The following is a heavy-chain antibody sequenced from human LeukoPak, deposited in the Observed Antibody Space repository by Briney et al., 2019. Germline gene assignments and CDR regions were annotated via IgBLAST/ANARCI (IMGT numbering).Heavy chain of an antibody. D-gene: IGHD3-3*01. CDR2: INHSGSA. CDR3: ARHGITIFGVVADLYGMDV. CDR1: GGPFSGYY. J-gene: IGHJ6*02. V-gene: IGHV4-34*01. Sequence: SETLSLTCAVYGGPFSGYYWSWIRQPPGKGLEWIGEINHSGSANYNPSLKSRVTISVDMSKNQFSLKLSSVTAADTAVYFCARHGITIFGVVADLYGMDVWGQGTTVTVSS.